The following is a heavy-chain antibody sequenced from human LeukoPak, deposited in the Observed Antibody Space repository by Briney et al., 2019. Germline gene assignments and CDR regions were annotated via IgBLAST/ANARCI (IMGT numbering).Heavy chain of an antibody. J-gene: IGHJ4*02. CDR1: GGSISSYY. Sequence: PSETLSLTCTVSGGSISSYYRSWIRQPPGKGLEWIGYIYYSGSTNYNPSLKSRVTISVDTSKNQFSLKLSSVTAADTAVYYCARQPGRRYFDYWGQGTLVTVSS. D-gene: IGHD1-14*01. CDR2: IYYSGST. V-gene: IGHV4-59*08. CDR3: ARQPGRRYFDY.